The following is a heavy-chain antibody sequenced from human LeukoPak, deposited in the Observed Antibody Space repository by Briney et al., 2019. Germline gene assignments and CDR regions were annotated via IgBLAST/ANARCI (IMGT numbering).Heavy chain of an antibody. D-gene: IGHD1-26*01. CDR3: ASGGNSGSYGSYDY. CDR2: IIPIFGTA. CDR1: GGTFSSYA. V-gene: IGHV1-69*05. Sequence: SVKVSCKASGGTFSSYAISWVRQAPGQGLEWKGGIIPIFGTANYAQKFQGRVTITTDESTSTAYMELSSLRSEDTAVYYCASGGNSGSYGSYDYWGQGTLVTVSS. J-gene: IGHJ4*02.